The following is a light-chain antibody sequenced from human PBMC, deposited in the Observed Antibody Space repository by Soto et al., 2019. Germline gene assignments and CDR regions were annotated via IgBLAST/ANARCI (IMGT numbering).Light chain of an antibody. CDR1: QSVSSN. V-gene: IGKV3-15*01. J-gene: IGKJ2*01. Sequence: EIVMTQSPATLSVSPGERATLSCRASQSVSSNLAWYEQKPGQAPRLLLYGASTRATGIPARLSGSGSGTEFTLTISSLRSEDFAVYYCQQYNNWPYTFGQGTKLEIK. CDR2: GAS. CDR3: QQYNNWPYT.